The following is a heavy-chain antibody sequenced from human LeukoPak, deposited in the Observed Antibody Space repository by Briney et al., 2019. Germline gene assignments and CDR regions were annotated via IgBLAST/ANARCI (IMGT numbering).Heavy chain of an antibody. CDR3: AKAQVGAILHAFDI. V-gene: IGHV3-23*01. CDR2: ITGSGGST. J-gene: IGHJ3*02. Sequence: GGSLRLSCAASGFTFSSYAMRWVRQAPGKGLEWVSAITGSGGSTYYADSVKGRFTISRDNSKNTLYLQMNSLRAEDTAVYYCAKAQVGAILHAFDIWGQGTMVTVSS. D-gene: IGHD1-26*01. CDR1: GFTFSSYA.